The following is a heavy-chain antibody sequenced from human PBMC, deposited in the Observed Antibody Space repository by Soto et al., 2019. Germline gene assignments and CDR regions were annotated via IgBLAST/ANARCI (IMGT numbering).Heavy chain of an antibody. D-gene: IGHD6-19*01. CDR3: ATVGSSSGWYVFDY. J-gene: IGHJ4*02. V-gene: IGHV1-24*01. Sequence: PSVKVSCKVSGYTLTELSMHWVRQAPGKGLEWMGGFDPEDGETIYAQKFQGRVTMTEDTSTDTAYMELSSLRSEDTAVYYCATVGSSSGWYVFDYWGQGTLVTVSS. CDR1: GYTLTELS. CDR2: FDPEDGET.